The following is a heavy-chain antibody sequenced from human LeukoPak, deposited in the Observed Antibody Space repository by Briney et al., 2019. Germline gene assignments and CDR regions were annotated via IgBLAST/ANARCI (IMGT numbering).Heavy chain of an antibody. D-gene: IGHD6-19*01. J-gene: IGHJ6*02. Sequence: PGRSLRLSCAASGFTFSSYGMHWVRQAPGKGLEWVAVISYDGSNKYYADSVKGRFTISRDNSKNTLYLQMNSLRAEDTAVYYCAKDMYSSGPRDYYYGMDVWGQGTTVTVSS. V-gene: IGHV3-30*18. CDR2: ISYDGSNK. CDR1: GFTFSSYG. CDR3: AKDMYSSGPRDYYYGMDV.